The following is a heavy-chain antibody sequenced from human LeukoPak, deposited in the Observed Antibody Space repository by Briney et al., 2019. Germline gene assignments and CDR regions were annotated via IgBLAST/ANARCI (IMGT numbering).Heavy chain of an antibody. J-gene: IGHJ5*02. CDR2: IYHSGST. V-gene: IGHV4-38-2*02. CDR1: GNSFGDYY. D-gene: IGHD1-7*01. CDR3: AANWNYDRNWFDP. Sequence: SETLSLTCTVSGNSFGDYYWGWIRQPPGKGLEWIGSIYHSGSTYYNPSLKSRVTISVDTSKNQFSLKLSSVTAADTAVYYCAANWNYDRNWFDPWGQGTLVTVSS.